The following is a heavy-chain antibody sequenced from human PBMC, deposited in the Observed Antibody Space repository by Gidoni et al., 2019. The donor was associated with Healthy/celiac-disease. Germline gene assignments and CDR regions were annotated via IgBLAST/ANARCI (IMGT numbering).Heavy chain of an antibody. V-gene: IGHV1-46*01. CDR1: GYTFTSYY. Sequence: QVQLVQSGAEVKKPGASVKVSCKASGYTFTSYYMHWVRQAPGQGLEWMGIINPSGGSTSYAQKFRGRVTMTRDTSTSTVYMELSSLRSEDTAVYYCAREEYYYDSSGYFGYWGQGTLVTVSS. J-gene: IGHJ4*02. D-gene: IGHD3-22*01. CDR2: INPSGGST. CDR3: AREEYYYDSSGYFGY.